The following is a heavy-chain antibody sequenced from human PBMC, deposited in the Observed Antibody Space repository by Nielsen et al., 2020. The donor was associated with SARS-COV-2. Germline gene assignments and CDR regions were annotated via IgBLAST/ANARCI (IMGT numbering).Heavy chain of an antibody. V-gene: IGHV3-30*18. CDR3: AKEGLNYYDSSGSHGGMDV. Sequence: GESLKISCAASGFTFSSYGMHWVRQAPGKGLEGVAVISYDGSNKYYADSVKGRFTISRDNSKNTLYLQMNSLRAEDTAVYYCAKEGLNYYDSSGSHGGMDVWGQGTTVTVSS. D-gene: IGHD3-22*01. J-gene: IGHJ6*02. CDR2: ISYDGSNK. CDR1: GFTFSSYG.